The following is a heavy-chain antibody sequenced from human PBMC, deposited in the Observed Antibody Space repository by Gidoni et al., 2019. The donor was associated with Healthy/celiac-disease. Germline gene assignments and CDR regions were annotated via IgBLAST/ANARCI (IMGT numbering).Heavy chain of an antibody. Sequence: QVQLVQSGAEVKKPGSSVKVSCKASGGTFSSSAISWVRQAPGQGLEWMGGIIPIFGTANYAQKFQGRVTLTADESTSTAYMELSSLRSEDTAVYYCASDGHPGYSSGWYGLMYSFDYWGQGTLVTVSS. J-gene: IGHJ4*02. V-gene: IGHV1-69*01. D-gene: IGHD6-19*01. CDR1: GGTFSSSA. CDR3: ASDGHPGYSSGWYGLMYSFDY. CDR2: IIPIFGTA.